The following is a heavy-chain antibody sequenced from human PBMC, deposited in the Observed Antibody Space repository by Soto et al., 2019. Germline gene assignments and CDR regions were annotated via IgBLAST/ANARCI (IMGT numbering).Heavy chain of an antibody. CDR1: GYTFTSYA. CDR2: INAGNGNT. CDR3: ARTPYCSGGSCYYTAFSRTHGMDV. Sequence: VASVKVSCKASGYTFTSYAMHCVRQAPGQRLEWMGWINAGNGNTKYSQKFQGRVTITRDTSASTAYMELSSLRSEDTAVYYCARTPYCSGGSCYYTAFSRTHGMDVWGQGTTVTVSS. J-gene: IGHJ6*02. D-gene: IGHD2-15*01. V-gene: IGHV1-3*01.